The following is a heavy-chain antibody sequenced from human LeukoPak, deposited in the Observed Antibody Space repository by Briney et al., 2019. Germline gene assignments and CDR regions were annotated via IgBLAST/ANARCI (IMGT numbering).Heavy chain of an antibody. D-gene: IGHD2-8*01. J-gene: IGHJ6*02. Sequence: SETLSLTCTVSGGSISSYYWSWVRQPPGKGLEWIGYIYYSGSTNYNPSLKSRVTISVDTSKNQFSLKLSSVTAADTAVYYCAREGAGVLYYYGMDVWGQGTTVTVSS. V-gene: IGHV4-59*01. CDR3: AREGAGVLYYYGMDV. CDR1: GGSISSYY. CDR2: IYYSGST.